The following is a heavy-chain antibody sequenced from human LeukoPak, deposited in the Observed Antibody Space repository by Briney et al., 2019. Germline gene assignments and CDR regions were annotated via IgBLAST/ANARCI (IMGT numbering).Heavy chain of an antibody. CDR2: ISWNSGSI. CDR1: GFTFDDYA. Sequence: GGSLRLSCAASGFTFDDYAMHWVRQAPGKGLEWVSGISWNSGSIGYADSVKGRFTISRDNAKNSLYLQMNSLRAEDTALYYCAKDIGGELLWFGELWGSFDYWGQGTLVTVSS. V-gene: IGHV3-9*01. D-gene: IGHD3-10*01. J-gene: IGHJ4*02. CDR3: AKDIGGELLWFGELWGSFDY.